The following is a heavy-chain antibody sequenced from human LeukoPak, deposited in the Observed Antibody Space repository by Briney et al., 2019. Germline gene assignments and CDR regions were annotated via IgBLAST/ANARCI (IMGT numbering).Heavy chain of an antibody. CDR3: ARGPLGEVGIVRMDV. V-gene: IGHV1-8*01. CDR1: GYTLTSYD. Sequence: ASVKVSCKASGYTLTSYDINWVRQATGQGLEWMGWMNPNSGNTGYAQNFQGRVTMTRNTSITTAYMELSSLISEDTAVYYCARGPLGEVGIVRMDVWGQGTTVTVSS. J-gene: IGHJ6*02. D-gene: IGHD1-26*01. CDR2: MNPNSGNT.